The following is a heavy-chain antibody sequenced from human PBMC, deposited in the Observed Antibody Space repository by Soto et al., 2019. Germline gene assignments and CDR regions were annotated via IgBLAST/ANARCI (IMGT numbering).Heavy chain of an antibody. J-gene: IGHJ6*02. CDR3: AXXXEAGKXYHGXEV. CDR2: IYPGDSDT. D-gene: IGHD6-19*01. V-gene: IGHV5-51*01. CDR1: GYSFTSYW. Sequence: SLKISCKGSGYSFTSYWIGWVRQMPGKGLEWMGIIYPGDSDTRYRPSFQGQVTISADKSISTAYLQWSSLKALDTAMYYCAXXXEAGKXYHGXEVWXQXTXXTVSS.